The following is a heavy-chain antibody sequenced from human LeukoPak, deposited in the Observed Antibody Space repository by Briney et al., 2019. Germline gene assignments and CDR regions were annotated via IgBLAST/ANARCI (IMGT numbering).Heavy chain of an antibody. D-gene: IGHD4-11*01. V-gene: IGHV3-30*02. CDR2: IRYDGSNK. Sequence: GGSLRLSCAASGFTFSSYGMHWVRQAPGKGLEWVAFIRYDGSNKYYADSVKGRFTISRDNSKNTLYLQLNSLRAEDTAVYYCAKLTDRVTTEDYWGQGTLVTVSS. CDR3: AKLTDRVTTEDY. J-gene: IGHJ4*02. CDR1: GFTFSSYG.